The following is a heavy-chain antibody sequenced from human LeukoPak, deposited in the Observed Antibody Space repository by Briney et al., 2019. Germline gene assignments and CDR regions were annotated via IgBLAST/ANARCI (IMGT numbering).Heavy chain of an antibody. V-gene: IGHV4-59*01. D-gene: IGHD5-18*01. Sequence: KPSETLSLTCTVSGGSISSYYWSWIRQPPGKGPEWIGYIYYSGSTNYNPSLKSRVTISVDTSKNQFSLKLSSVTAADTAVYYCAREGVDTAMALSYWGQGTLVTVSS. CDR1: GGSISSYY. CDR2: IYYSGST. J-gene: IGHJ4*02. CDR3: AREGVDTAMALSY.